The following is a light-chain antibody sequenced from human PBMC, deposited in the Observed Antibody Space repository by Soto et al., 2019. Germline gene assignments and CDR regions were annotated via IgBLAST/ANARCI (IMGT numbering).Light chain of an antibody. CDR3: QQYNSYSEA. J-gene: IGKJ1*01. V-gene: IGKV1-8*01. CDR1: QGISSY. CDR2: DAS. Sequence: AIRMTQSPSSFSASTGDRVTITCRASQGISSYLAWYQQKPGKAPKLLIYDASSLESGVPSRFSGSGSGTEFTLTISSLQPDDFATYYCQQYNSYSEAFGQGTKVDIK.